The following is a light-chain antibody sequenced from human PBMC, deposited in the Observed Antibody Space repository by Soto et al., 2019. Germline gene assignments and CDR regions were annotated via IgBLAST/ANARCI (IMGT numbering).Light chain of an antibody. J-gene: IGLJ2*01. V-gene: IGLV3-21*02. CDR1: NIASKS. Sequence: SYELTQPPSVSVAPGQTARITCGGNNIASKSVHWYQQKPGQAPVPVVYDDSDRPSGIPERFSGSNSGNTATLTISRVEAGDEADYYCQVWDSSSDHPVVFGGGTKLTVL. CDR2: DDS. CDR3: QVWDSSSDHPVV.